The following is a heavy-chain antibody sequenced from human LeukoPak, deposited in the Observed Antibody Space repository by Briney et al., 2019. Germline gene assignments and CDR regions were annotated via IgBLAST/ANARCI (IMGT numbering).Heavy chain of an antibody. D-gene: IGHD3-22*01. CDR2: INNDGSRT. CDR3: ARHQQYGDSSGYYPFFDY. J-gene: IGHJ4*02. Sequence: GGSLRLSCAASGFTFSTYWMHWVRQVPEKGLLWVSRINNDGSRTNYADSGKGRFTISRDNAKNSLYLQMNSLRAEDTAVYYCARHQQYGDSSGYYPFFDYWGQGTLVTVSS. CDR1: GFTFSTYW. V-gene: IGHV3-74*01.